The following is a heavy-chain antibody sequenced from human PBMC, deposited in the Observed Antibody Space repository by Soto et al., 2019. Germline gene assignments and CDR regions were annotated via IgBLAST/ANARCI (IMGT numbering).Heavy chain of an antibody. CDR2: IYYSGST. CDR1: GGSISSYY. J-gene: IGHJ4*02. Sequence: XXTLSLPFTVSGGSISSYYWSWILQPPGKGLEWIGYIYYSGSTNYNPSLKSRVTISVDTSKNQFSLKLSSVTAADTAVYYCARRWRDGYNYYFDYWGQGTLVTVSS. CDR3: ARRWRDGYNYYFDY. D-gene: IGHD5-12*01. V-gene: IGHV4-59*01.